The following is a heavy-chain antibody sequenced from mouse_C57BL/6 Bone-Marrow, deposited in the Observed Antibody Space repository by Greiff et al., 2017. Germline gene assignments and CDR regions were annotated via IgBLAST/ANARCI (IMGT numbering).Heavy chain of an antibody. CDR1: GYTFTSYW. D-gene: IGHD1-1*01. V-gene: IGHV1-5*01. CDR2: IYPGNSDT. J-gene: IGHJ1*03. CDR3: TREGIYYYGSSYWYFDV. Sequence: DVQLQESGTVLARPGASVKMSCKTSGYTFTSYWMHWVKQRPGQGLEWIGAIYPGNSDTSYNQKFKGKAKLTAVTSASTAYMELSSLTNEDSAVYYWTREGIYYYGSSYWYFDVWGTGTTVTVSS.